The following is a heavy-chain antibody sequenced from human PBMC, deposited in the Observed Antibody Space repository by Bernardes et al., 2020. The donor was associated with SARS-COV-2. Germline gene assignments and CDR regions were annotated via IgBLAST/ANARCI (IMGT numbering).Heavy chain of an antibody. CDR3: ARQITIPAPGSRRPLRFYYYGMDV. J-gene: IGHJ6*02. CDR2: IYYSGNT. D-gene: IGHD6-13*01. Sequence: SETLSLTCTVSSGSISNNDYYWGWIRQPPGKGLEWIGSIYYSGNTYYNPSLQSRVALSVDTSKNQFSLKLGSVPAADTAMYYCARQITIPAPGSRRPLRFYYYGMDVWGRGTTVTVSS. V-gene: IGHV4-39*01. CDR1: SGSISNNDYY.